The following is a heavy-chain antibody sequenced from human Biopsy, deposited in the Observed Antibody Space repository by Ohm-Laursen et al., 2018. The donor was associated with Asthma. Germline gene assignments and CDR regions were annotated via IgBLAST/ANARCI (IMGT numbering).Heavy chain of an antibody. V-gene: IGHV3-53*01. CDR1: GFTVSTNG. CDR3: ARGDSSNWSHYYFDY. Sequence: GSLRLSCSAPGFTVSTNGMSWVRQPPGKGLEWVSVIYSGGTSHTADSVRGRFTISRDYSKNTLYLQMHSLRAEDTAVYYCARGDSSNWSHYYFDYWGQGTLVTVSS. D-gene: IGHD3-22*01. CDR2: IYSGGTS. J-gene: IGHJ4*02.